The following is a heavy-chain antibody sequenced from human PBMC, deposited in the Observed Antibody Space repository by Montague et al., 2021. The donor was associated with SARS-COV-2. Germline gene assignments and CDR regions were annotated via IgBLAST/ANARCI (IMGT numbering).Heavy chain of an antibody. CDR3: VRDGDNWYYFDY. J-gene: IGHJ4*02. Sequence: SETLSLTCSISGVSITSYYWSWVRQPAGKGLEWIGYIYASGSTNYSPSLKSRVRLSIDNPKNQFSLKLESLTAADTAVYYCVRDGDNWYYFDYWGQGALVTVSS. V-gene: IGHV4-4*07. CDR1: GVSITSYY. D-gene: IGHD5-24*01. CDR2: IYASGST.